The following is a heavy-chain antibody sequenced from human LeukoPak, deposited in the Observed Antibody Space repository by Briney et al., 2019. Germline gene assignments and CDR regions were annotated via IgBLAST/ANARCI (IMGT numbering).Heavy chain of an antibody. CDR2: IIPIFGTA. J-gene: IGHJ5*02. CDR3: AKGGYYDILTGYLDWFDP. CDR1: GGTFSSYA. D-gene: IGHD3-9*01. Sequence: SVKVSCKASGGTFSSYAISRVRQAPGQGLEWMGRIIPIFGTANYAQKFQGRVTITTDESTSTAYMELSGLRSEDTAVYYCAKGGYYDILTGYLDWFDPWGQGTLVTVSS. V-gene: IGHV1-69*05.